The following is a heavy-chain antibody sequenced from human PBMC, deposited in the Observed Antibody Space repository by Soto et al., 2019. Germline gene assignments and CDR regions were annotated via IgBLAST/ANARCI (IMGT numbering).Heavy chain of an antibody. CDR1: GGSISSYY. CDR3: ARGDIVVVPYGMDV. CDR2: IYYSGST. D-gene: IGHD2-2*01. V-gene: IGHV4-59*01. J-gene: IGHJ6*02. Sequence: SETLSLTCTVSGGSISSYYWSWIRQPPGKGLEWIGYIYYSGSTNYNPSLKSRVTISVDTSKNQFSLKLSSVTAADTAVYYCARGDIVVVPYGMDVWGQGTTVTVS.